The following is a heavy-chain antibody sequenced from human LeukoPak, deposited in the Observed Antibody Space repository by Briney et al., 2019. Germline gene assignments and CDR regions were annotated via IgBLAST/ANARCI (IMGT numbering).Heavy chain of an antibody. D-gene: IGHD1-26*01. V-gene: IGHV4-34*01. J-gene: IGHJ4*02. CDR1: GGSFSGYY. CDR3: ARPPRRGVSYLFDY. CDR2: INHSGST. Sequence: SETLSLTCAVYGGSFSGYYWSWIRQPPGKGLEWIGEINHSGSTNYNPSLKSRVTISVDTSKNQFSLKLSSVTAADTAVYYCARPPRRGVSYLFDYWGQGTLVTVSS.